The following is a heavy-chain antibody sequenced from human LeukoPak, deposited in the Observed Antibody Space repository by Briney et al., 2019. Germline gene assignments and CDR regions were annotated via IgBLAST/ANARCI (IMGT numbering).Heavy chain of an antibody. J-gene: IGHJ4*02. CDR2: MNPNSGGT. D-gene: IGHD1-26*01. CDR3: AREGARIVGATPLGY. V-gene: IGHV1-2*02. Sequence: GASVKVSCKASGYTFTSYDINWVRQATGQGLEWMGWMNPNSGGTNYAQKFQGRVTMTRDTSISTAYMELSRLRSDDTAVYYCAREGARIVGATPLGYWGQGTLVTVSS. CDR1: GYTFTSYD.